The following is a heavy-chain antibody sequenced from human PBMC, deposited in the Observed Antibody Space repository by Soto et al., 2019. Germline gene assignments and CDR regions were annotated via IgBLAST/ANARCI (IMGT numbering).Heavy chain of an antibody. CDR2: ITGSGGST. CDR1: GFTFSNYA. CDR3: AKAGDGSGFVKYNFDY. D-gene: IGHD3-22*01. V-gene: IGHV3-23*01. J-gene: IGHJ4*02. Sequence: EVQLLESGGGLVQPGGSLRLSCAASGFTFSNYAMSWVRQTPGKGLGWVSGITGSGGSTYYADSVKGRFTISRDNSKSTLYLQMNTLRSEDTAVYYCAKAGDGSGFVKYNFDYWGQGTLVTVSS.